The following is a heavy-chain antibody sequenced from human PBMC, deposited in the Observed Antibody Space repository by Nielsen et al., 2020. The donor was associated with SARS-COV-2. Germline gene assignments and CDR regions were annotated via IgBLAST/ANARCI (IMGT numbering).Heavy chain of an antibody. CDR1: GGSITSGHYY. J-gene: IGHJ5*02. Sequence: SETLSLTCSVSGGSITSGHYYWSWIRQPPGKGLERIGCIYYNGSTYYSVSLKSRLTISIDTSKNHFSLKLNSVTAADTAVYYCARGTVTTGWFDPWGQGTLVTVSS. CDR2: IYYNGST. CDR3: ARGTVTTGWFDP. V-gene: IGHV4-30-4*01. D-gene: IGHD4-17*01.